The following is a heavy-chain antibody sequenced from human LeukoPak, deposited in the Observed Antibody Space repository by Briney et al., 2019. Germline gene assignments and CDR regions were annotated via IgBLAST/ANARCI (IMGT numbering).Heavy chain of an antibody. V-gene: IGHV3-48*03. D-gene: IGHD1-26*01. CDR2: ISSSGSTI. Sequence: QPGGSLRLSCAASGFTFSSYEMNWVRQAPGKGLEWVSYISSSGSTIYYADSVKGRFTISRDNAKNSLYLQMNSLRADDTAVYYCARGGSYVHYWGQGTLVTVSS. CDR1: GFTFSSYE. J-gene: IGHJ4*02. CDR3: ARGGSYVHY.